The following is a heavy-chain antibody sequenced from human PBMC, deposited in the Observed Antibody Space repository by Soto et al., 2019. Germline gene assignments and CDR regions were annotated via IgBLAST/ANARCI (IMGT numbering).Heavy chain of an antibody. CDR3: AKDMYTSWGMEV. V-gene: IGHV3-9*01. CDR1: GFTITDYT. CDR2: ISWNGGSM. J-gene: IGHJ6*02. Sequence: PGGSLRLSCSASGFTITDYTVHWVRQVPGKGLEWVSGISWNGGSMNYADSVKGRFTISRDNAKNSLYLQMNSLRAEDAALYYCAKDMYTSWGMEVWGQGTTVTVSS. D-gene: IGHD6-19*01.